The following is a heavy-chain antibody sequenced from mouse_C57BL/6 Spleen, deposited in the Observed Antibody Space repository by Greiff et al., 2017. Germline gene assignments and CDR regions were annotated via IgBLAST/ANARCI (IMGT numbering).Heavy chain of an antibody. D-gene: IGHD2-2*01. CDR3: TKGYGYYWYFDV. Sequence: VQLQQSGAELVRPGASVKLSCTAPGFNIKDYYMHWVKQRPEQGLEWIGRIDPEDGDTEYAPKFQGKATRTADTSSNTAYLQLSSLTSEDTAVYYCTKGYGYYWYFDVWGTGTTVTVSS. CDR2: IDPEDGDT. V-gene: IGHV14-1*01. J-gene: IGHJ1*03. CDR1: GFNIKDYY.